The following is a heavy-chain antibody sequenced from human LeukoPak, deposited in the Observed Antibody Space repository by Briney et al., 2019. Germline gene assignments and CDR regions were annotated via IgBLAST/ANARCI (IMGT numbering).Heavy chain of an antibody. CDR2: ISYDGSNK. Sequence: GALRLSCAASGFTFSSYAMHWVRQAPGKGLEWVAVISYDGSNKYYADSVKGRFTISRDNSKNTLYLQMNSLRAEDTAVYYCARGLRYSGIDYWGQGTLVTVSS. J-gene: IGHJ4*02. CDR1: GFTFSSYA. CDR3: ARGLRYSGIDY. D-gene: IGHD5-12*01. V-gene: IGHV3-30-3*01.